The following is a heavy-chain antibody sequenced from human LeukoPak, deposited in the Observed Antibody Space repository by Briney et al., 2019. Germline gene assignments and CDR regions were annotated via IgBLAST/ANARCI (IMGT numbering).Heavy chain of an antibody. J-gene: IGHJ4*02. Sequence: GSLRLSCAASGFTFSSYSMNWVRQPPGKGLEWIGSIYYSGSTYYNPSLKSRVTISVDTSKNQFSLKLSSVTAADTAVYYCARSVLMVYATFDYWGQGTLVTVSS. CDR2: IYYSGST. D-gene: IGHD2-8*01. CDR3: ARSVLMVYATFDY. CDR1: GFTFSSYS. V-gene: IGHV4-39*07.